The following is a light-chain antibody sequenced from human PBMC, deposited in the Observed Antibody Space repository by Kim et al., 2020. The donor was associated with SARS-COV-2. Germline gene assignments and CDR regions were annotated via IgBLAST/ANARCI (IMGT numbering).Light chain of an antibody. Sequence: SPGESAPLSVRASQSVRSNFLAWYQQRPGQAPRLLIYGVSTRATGIPDRFSGSGSGTDFTLTISRLEPEDFAVYYCQHYDNSPKYTFGQGTKLEI. CDR3: QHYDNSPKYT. CDR2: GVS. CDR1: QSVRSNF. J-gene: IGKJ2*01. V-gene: IGKV3-20*01.